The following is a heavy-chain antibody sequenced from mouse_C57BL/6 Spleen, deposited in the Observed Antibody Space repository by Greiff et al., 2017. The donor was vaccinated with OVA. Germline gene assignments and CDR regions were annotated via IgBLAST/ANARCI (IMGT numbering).Heavy chain of an antibody. CDR1: GYTFTSYW. CDR3: AISIATVVAYDYAMDY. V-gene: IGHV1-74*01. D-gene: IGHD1-1*01. Sequence: QVQLQQPGAELVKPGASVKVSCKASGYTFTSYWMHWVKQRPGQGLEWIGRIHPSDSDTNYNQKFKGKATLTVDKSSSTAYMQLSSMTSEDSAVYYCAISIATVVAYDYAMDYWGQGTSVTVSS. J-gene: IGHJ4*01. CDR2: IHPSDSDT.